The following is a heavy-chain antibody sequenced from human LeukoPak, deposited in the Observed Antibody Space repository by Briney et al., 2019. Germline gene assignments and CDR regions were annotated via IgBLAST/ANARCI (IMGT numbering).Heavy chain of an antibody. D-gene: IGHD1-26*01. Sequence: GASVKVSCKASGYTFTSYYMHWVRQAPGQGLEWMGIINPSGGSTSYAQKFQGRVTMTRDTSTSTVYMELSSLRSDDTAVYYCARAEWELHPFDYWGQGTLVTVSS. CDR1: GYTFTSYY. V-gene: IGHV1-46*01. J-gene: IGHJ4*02. CDR3: ARAEWELHPFDY. CDR2: INPSGGST.